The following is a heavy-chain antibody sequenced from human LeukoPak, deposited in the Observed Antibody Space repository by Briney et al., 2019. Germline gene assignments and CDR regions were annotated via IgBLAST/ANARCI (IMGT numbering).Heavy chain of an antibody. V-gene: IGHV3-48*02. D-gene: IGHD1-26*01. CDR3: AGTRERRFEY. Sequence: GGSLRLSYAASGFTFSSYSMNWVRQAPGKGLEWVSYISSSSSTIYYADSVKGRFTISRDNAKNSLYLQMNSLRDEDTAVYYCAGTRERRFEYWGQGTLVTVSS. J-gene: IGHJ4*02. CDR2: ISSSSSTI. CDR1: GFTFSSYS.